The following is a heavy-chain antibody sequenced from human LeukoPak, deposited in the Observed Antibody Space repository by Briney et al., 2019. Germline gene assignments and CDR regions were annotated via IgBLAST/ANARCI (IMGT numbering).Heavy chain of an antibody. V-gene: IGHV3-7*01. CDR1: GFTFRSYW. D-gene: IGHD3-22*01. Sequence: TGGSLRLSCVASGFTFRSYWMSWVRQAPGKGLEWVANIKDDGSENYCVDSVKGRFTISRDNAKNSLYLQMNSLRAEDTAVYYCARGTHYYNSSGYWDDGGDAFDIWGQGTMVTVSS. CDR2: IKDDGSEN. CDR3: ARGTHYYNSSGYWDDGGDAFDI. J-gene: IGHJ3*02.